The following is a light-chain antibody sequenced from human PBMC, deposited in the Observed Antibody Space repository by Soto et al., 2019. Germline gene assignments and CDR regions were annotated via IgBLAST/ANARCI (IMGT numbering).Light chain of an antibody. J-gene: IGLJ1*01. CDR3: CSLTTSHTYV. CDR2: HVT. CDR1: SSDIGHYDY. Sequence: SALTHPASVSGSPGQSITISCTGTSSDIGHYDYVSWYQQHPGKAPKLMIYHVTYRPSGVSNRYSGSKSGNSASLTISGLQADDEADYYCCSLTTSHTYVFGSGTKVTVL. V-gene: IGLV2-14*03.